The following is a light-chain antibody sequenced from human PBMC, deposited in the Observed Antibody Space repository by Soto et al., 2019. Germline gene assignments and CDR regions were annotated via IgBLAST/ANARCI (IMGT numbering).Light chain of an antibody. Sequence: DIQLTQSPSFLSASVGDRVTITCRASQGISSFLAWYQQKPPKAPELLIYGASTLQSGVPSRFSGSGSGTEFTLTISSLQPEDFATYYCQQHENYPLTFGRGTRLEIK. J-gene: IGKJ5*01. CDR2: GAS. CDR3: QQHENYPLT. V-gene: IGKV1-9*01. CDR1: QGISSF.